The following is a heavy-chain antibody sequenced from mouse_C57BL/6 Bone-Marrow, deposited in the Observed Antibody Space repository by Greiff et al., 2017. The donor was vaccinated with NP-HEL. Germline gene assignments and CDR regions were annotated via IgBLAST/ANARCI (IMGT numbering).Heavy chain of an antibody. CDR1: GYTFTSYG. Sequence: QVQLQQSGAELARPGASVKLSCKASGYTFTSYGISWVKQRTGQGLEWIGEIYPRSGNTYYNEKFKGKATLTADKSSSSAYMELRSLTSEDSAVYFCARSPYYYGSSYLYYFDYWGQGTTLTVSS. J-gene: IGHJ2*01. V-gene: IGHV1-81*01. CDR2: IYPRSGNT. CDR3: ARSPYYYGSSYLYYFDY. D-gene: IGHD1-1*01.